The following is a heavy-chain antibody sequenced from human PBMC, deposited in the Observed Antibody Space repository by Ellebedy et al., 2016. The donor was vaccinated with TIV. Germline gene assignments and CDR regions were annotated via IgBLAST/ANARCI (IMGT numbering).Heavy chain of an antibody. J-gene: IGHJ3*01. CDR1: GFTFSRFW. V-gene: IGHV3-7*04. CDR3: ARDTVAVPDGDTFDF. CDR2: IKYDEIEK. Sequence: GESLKISCAASGFTFSRFWMGWIRQAPGKGLEWVAHIKYDEIEKYYANSVKGQFTISRDNARNSLYLQMKSLRVDDTAMYYCARDTVAVPDGDTFDFWGQGTMVTVST. D-gene: IGHD2-2*01.